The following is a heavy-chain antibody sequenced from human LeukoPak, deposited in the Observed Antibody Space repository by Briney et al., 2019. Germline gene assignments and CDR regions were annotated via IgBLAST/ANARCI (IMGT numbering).Heavy chain of an antibody. J-gene: IGHJ4*02. Sequence: PSETLSLTCTVSGGSISSSSYYWGWIRQPPGTGLEWIGSIYYSGSAYYNPSLKSRLTISVDTSKNQFSLKLSSVTAADTAVYYCAFKYYDYVWGSYHLYWGQGTLVTVSS. D-gene: IGHD3-16*02. V-gene: IGHV4-39*01. CDR3: AFKYYDYVWGSYHLY. CDR2: IYYSGSA. CDR1: GGSISSSSYY.